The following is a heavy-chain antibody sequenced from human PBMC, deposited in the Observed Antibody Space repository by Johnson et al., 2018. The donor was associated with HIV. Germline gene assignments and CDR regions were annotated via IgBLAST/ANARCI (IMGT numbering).Heavy chain of an antibody. CDR2: IYSGGST. D-gene: IGHD3-16*01. Sequence: EKLVESGGGLIQPGGSLRLSCAASGFTVSSNYMSWVRQAPGKGLEWVSVIYSGGSTYYADSVKGRFTISRDNSKHTLYLQMNSLRAEDTAVYYCAREFGDLRAFDIWGQGTMVTVSS. CDR3: AREFGDLRAFDI. J-gene: IGHJ3*02. V-gene: IGHV3-53*01. CDR1: GFTVSSNY.